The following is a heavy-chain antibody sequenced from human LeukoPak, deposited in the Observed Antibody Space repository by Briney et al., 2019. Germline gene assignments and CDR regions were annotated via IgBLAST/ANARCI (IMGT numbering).Heavy chain of an antibody. CDR2: ISGSGGDT. V-gene: IGHV3-23*01. Sequence: GGSLRLSCAASGFTFNSYAMSWVRQAPGKGLDWVSGISGSGGDTYYVDSVEGRFTISRDNSKNTLYLQMNSLRAEDTAVYYCARKGLPDYWGQGTMVTVSS. CDR3: ARKGLPDY. CDR1: GFTFNSYA. J-gene: IGHJ4*02. D-gene: IGHD2-21*02.